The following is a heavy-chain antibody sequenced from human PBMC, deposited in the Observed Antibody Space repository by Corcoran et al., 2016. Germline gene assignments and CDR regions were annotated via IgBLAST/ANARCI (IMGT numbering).Heavy chain of an antibody. CDR2: IYYSGST. Sequence: QVQLQESGPGLVKPSETLSLTCTVSGGSVSSGSYYWSWIRQPPGKGLEWIGYIYYSGSTNYNPSLKSRVTISVDTSKNQFSLKLSSVTAADTAVYYCAREGWYYDSSGYSGWFDPWGQGTLVTVSS. CDR1: GGSVSSGSYY. D-gene: IGHD3-22*01. CDR3: AREGWYYDSSGYSGWFDP. V-gene: IGHV4-61*01. J-gene: IGHJ5*02.